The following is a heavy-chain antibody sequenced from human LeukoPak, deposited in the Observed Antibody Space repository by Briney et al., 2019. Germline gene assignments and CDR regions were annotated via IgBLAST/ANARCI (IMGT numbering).Heavy chain of an antibody. CDR3: ARLTYYDILTGYYKYYFGY. CDR1: GGSISSYY. J-gene: IGHJ4*02. D-gene: IGHD3-9*01. Sequence: PSETLSLTCTVSGGSISSYYWSWIRQPPGKGLEWIGYIYYSGSTNYNPSLKSRVTISVDTSKNQFSLKLSSVTAADTAVYYCARLTYYDILTGYYKYYFGYWGQGTLVTVSS. V-gene: IGHV4-59*01. CDR2: IYYSGST.